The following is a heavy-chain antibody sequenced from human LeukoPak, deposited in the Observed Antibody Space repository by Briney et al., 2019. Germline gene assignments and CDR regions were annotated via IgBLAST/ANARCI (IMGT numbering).Heavy chain of an antibody. V-gene: IGHV4-34*01. CDR2: INHSGST. CDR3: ARGDLQDYYDSSGYPYYFDY. CDR1: GGSFSGYY. Sequence: SETLSLTCAVYGGSFSGYYWSWIRQPPGKGLEWIGEINHSGSTNYNPSLKSRVTISVDTSKNQFSLKLSSVTAADTVVYYCARGDLQDYYDSSGYPYYFDYWGQGTLVTVSS. J-gene: IGHJ4*02. D-gene: IGHD3-22*01.